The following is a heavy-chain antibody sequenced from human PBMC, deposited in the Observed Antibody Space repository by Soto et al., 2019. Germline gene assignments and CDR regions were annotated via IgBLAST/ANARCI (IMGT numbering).Heavy chain of an antibody. J-gene: IGHJ4*02. V-gene: IGHV4-4*02. D-gene: IGHD1-26*01. CDR1: GGSISNSNW. CDR3: AHRPIVGAAI. Sequence: QVQLQESGPGLVKPSGTLSLTCAVFGGSISNSNWWTWVRQPPGKGLDWIGEIFHSGSTNYNSSLMGPVTISVDQANNQFSLKLSSVTAADTAVYYCAHRPIVGAAIWGQGTLVTVSS. CDR2: IFHSGST.